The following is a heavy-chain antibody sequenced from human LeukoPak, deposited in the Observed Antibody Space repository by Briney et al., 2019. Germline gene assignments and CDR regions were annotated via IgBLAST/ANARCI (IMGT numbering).Heavy chain of an antibody. D-gene: IGHD1-7*01. V-gene: IGHV4-61*01. CDR2: IYYSGST. CDR3: ARDNWNYGSSMDV. J-gene: IGHJ6*02. CDR1: GGSISSSSYY. Sequence: SETLSLTCTVSGGSISSSSYYWSWIRQPPGKGLEWIGYIYYSGSTNYNPSLKSRVTISVDTSKNQFSLKLSSVTAADTAVYHCARDNWNYGSSMDVWGQGTTVTVSS.